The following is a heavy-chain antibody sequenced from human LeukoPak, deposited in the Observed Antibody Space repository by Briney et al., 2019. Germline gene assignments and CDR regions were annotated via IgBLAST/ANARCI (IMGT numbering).Heavy chain of an antibody. CDR1: GGTFSSYA. Sequence: SVNVSCTASGGTFSSYAISWVRQAPGQGLEWMGGIIPIFGTANYAQKFQGRVTITADESTSTAYMELSSLRSEDTAVYYCAREACSGGSCYSEGNYYYYGMDVWGQGTTVTVSS. CDR2: IIPIFGTA. V-gene: IGHV1-69*01. CDR3: AREACSGGSCYSEGNYYYYGMDV. J-gene: IGHJ6*02. D-gene: IGHD2-15*01.